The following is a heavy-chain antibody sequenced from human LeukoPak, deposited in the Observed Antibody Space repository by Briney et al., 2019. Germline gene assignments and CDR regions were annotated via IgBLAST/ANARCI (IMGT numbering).Heavy chain of an antibody. D-gene: IGHD5-18*01. V-gene: IGHV3-64*04. CDR1: GFTFSSYA. J-gene: IGHJ4*02. Sequence: GGSLRLSCSASGFTFSSYAMHWVRQAPGKGLEYVSAISSNGGSTYYADSVKGRFTISRDNSKNTLYLQMNSLRAEDTAVYYCARDQALRGYSYGFFDYWGQGTLVTVSS. CDR3: ARDQALRGYSYGFFDY. CDR2: ISSNGGST.